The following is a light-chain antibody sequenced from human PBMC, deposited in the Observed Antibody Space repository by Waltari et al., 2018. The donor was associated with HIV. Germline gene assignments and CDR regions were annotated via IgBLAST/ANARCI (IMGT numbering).Light chain of an antibody. J-gene: IGLJ3*02. V-gene: IGLV1-40*01. CDR3: HAYDRSLGGSV. CDR1: SSNIVAGYD. CDR2: DNV. Sequence: QSVLTQPPSVSGAPRQRVTISCTGDSSNIVAGYDVHWYRQLPGTAPKLLISDNVNRPSGVPDRFSASTSGTSASLSITGLQAEDEADYYCHAYDRSLGGSVFGGGTKVTVL.